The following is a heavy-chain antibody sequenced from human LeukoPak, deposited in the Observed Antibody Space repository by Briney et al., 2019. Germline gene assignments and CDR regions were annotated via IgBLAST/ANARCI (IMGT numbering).Heavy chain of an antibody. V-gene: IGHV4-59*01. CDR1: GGSISSYY. Sequence: SETLSLTCTVSGGSISSYYWSWIRQPPGKGLEWIGYIYYSGSTNYNPSLKSRVTISVDTSKNQFSLKLSSVTAADTAVYYCARGSRITIFGVVTDFDYWGQGTLVTVSS. CDR3: ARGSRITIFGVVTDFDY. D-gene: IGHD3-3*01. J-gene: IGHJ4*02. CDR2: IYYSGST.